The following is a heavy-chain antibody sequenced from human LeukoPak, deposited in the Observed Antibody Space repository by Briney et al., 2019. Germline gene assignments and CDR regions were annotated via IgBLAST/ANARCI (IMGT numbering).Heavy chain of an antibody. J-gene: IGHJ4*02. CDR3: ATNKDWAEAD. V-gene: IGHV4-59*03. CDR1: DVSIRTYY. CDR2: IYYRGDI. Sequence: SETLSLTCSVSDVSIRTYYWSWIRKSPGQGLEWIGNIYYRGDINYNPSLKSRVTISIDTSKNQFSLKVTCLTAADTAVYYCATNKDWAEADWGQGTLVIVSS. D-gene: IGHD3/OR15-3a*01.